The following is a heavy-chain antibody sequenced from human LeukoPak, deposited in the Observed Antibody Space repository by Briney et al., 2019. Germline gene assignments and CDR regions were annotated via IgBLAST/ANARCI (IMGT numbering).Heavy chain of an antibody. D-gene: IGHD6-19*01. Sequence: GGSLRLSCAASGFTFSDYYMSWIRQAPGKGLEWVSYISSSGSTIYYADSVKGRLTISRDNAKNSLYLQMNSLRAEDTAVYYCARVTAVAGSDAFDIWGQGTMVTVSS. CDR3: ARVTAVAGSDAFDI. V-gene: IGHV3-11*04. CDR2: ISSSGSTI. J-gene: IGHJ3*02. CDR1: GFTFSDYY.